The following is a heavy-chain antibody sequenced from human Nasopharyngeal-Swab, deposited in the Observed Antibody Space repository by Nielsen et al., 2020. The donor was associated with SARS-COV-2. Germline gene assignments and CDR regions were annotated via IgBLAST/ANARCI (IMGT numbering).Heavy chain of an antibody. CDR3: AKDPRNTAMVNYFDY. V-gene: IGHV3-23*01. J-gene: IGHJ4*02. CDR2: ISGSGGST. Sequence: LSLTCAASGFTFSSYAMSWVRQAPGKGLEWVSAISGSGGSTYYADSVKGRFTISRDNSKNTLYLQMNSLRAEDTAVYYCAKDPRNTAMVNYFDYWGQGTLVTVSS. D-gene: IGHD5-18*01. CDR1: GFTFSSYA.